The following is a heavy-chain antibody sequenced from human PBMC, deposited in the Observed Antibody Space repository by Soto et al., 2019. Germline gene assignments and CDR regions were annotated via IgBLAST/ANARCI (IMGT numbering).Heavy chain of an antibody. CDR3: AKEITMIVVVITAFDI. D-gene: IGHD3-22*01. V-gene: IGHV3-23*01. CDR1: GFTFSSYA. J-gene: IGHJ3*02. CDR2: ISGSGGST. Sequence: GGSLRLSCAASGFTFSSYAMSWVRQDPGKGLEWVSAISGSGGSTYYADSVKGRFTISRDNSKNTLYLQMNRLRAEDTAVYYCAKEITMIVVVITAFDIWGQGTMVTVSS.